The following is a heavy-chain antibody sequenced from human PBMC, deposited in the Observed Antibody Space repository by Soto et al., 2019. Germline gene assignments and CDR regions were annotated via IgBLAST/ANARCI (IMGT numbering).Heavy chain of an antibody. V-gene: IGHV3-15*07. Sequence: PGGSLRLSCAASGFTFSNAWMNWVRQAPGTGPKWIGRIKSKTDGGTTDYAAPVKGRFTISRDDSKNTLYLQMNSLKTEDTAVYYCSTVPWGCSGGSCYPNWFDPWGQGTLVTVSS. CDR1: GFTFSNAW. J-gene: IGHJ5*02. D-gene: IGHD2-15*01. CDR2: IKSKTDGGTT. CDR3: STVPWGCSGGSCYPNWFDP.